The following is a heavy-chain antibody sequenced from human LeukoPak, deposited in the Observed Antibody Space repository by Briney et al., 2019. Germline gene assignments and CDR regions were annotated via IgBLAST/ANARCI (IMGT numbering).Heavy chain of an antibody. Sequence: SETLSLTCTVSGGSISSYYWSWIRQPPGKGLEWIGYIYYSGSTNYNPSLKSRVTISVDTSKNQFSLKLSSVTAADTAVYYCARYSRSWEDDAFDIWGQGTMVTVSS. D-gene: IGHD1-26*01. CDR3: ARYSRSWEDDAFDI. CDR2: IYYSGST. V-gene: IGHV4-59*01. CDR1: GGSISSYY. J-gene: IGHJ3*02.